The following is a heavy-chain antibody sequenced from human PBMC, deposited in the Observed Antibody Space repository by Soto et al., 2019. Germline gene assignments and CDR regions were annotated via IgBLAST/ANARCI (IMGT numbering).Heavy chain of an antibody. V-gene: IGHV1-46*03. CDR1: GYTFTSYY. CDR3: ARDKKEEGATNAYYFDY. Sequence: QVQLVQSGAEEKKPGASVKVSCKAAGYTFTSYYMHWVRQAPGQGLEWMGRINPIGGYTNYAQKCQGSITMTRDTSTSTGYMELSSLRSEDTAVYYCARDKKEEGATNAYYFDYWGQGTLGTVSS. J-gene: IGHJ4*02. CDR2: INPIGGYT. D-gene: IGHD1-26*01.